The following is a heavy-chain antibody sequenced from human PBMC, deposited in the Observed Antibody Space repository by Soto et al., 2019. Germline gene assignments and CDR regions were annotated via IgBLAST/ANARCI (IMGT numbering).Heavy chain of an antibody. CDR3: ARLNGYCISTNCHGYYGMDV. CDR1: GGSVSSSSYS. D-gene: IGHD2-2*01. V-gene: IGHV4-39*01. Sequence: SETLSLTCTVSGGSVSSSSYSWGWIRQPPGKGLEWIGTIYYSENTYYNPSLMSRVTISVDTSKDQFSLKLSSVTAADTAVYYCARLNGYCISTNCHGYYGMDVWGQGTTVTVSS. J-gene: IGHJ6*02. CDR2: IYYSENT.